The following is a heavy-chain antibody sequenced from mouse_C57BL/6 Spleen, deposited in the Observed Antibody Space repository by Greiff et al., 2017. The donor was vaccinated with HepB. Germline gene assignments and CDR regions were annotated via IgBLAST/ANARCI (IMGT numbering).Heavy chain of an antibody. CDR2: ISDGGSYT. CDR1: GFTFSSYA. D-gene: IGHD1-1*01. CDR3: ARDPNYYGSRNYAMDY. J-gene: IGHJ4*01. V-gene: IGHV5-4*01. Sequence: DVHLVESGGGLVKPGGSLKLSCAASGFTFSSYAMSWVRQTPEKRLEWVATISDGGSYTYYPDNVKGRFTISRDNAKNNLYLQMSHLKSEDTAMYYCARDPNYYGSRNYAMDYWGQGTSVTVSS.